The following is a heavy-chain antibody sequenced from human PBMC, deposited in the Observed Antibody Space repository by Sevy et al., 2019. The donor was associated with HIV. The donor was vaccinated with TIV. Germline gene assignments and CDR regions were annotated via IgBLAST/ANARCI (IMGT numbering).Heavy chain of an antibody. CDR1: GDSISSDSW. J-gene: IGHJ4*02. CDR2: SYHDGRT. CDR3: VREVGHLMRIDY. Sequence: SETLSLTCAVSGDSISSDSWWTWVRQSPEKGLEWIGESYHDGRTNYNPSLCGRATISVDMSKNQFSLDLTSVTAADTAVYYCVREVGHLMRIDYWGQGTLVTVSS. V-gene: IGHV4-4*02.